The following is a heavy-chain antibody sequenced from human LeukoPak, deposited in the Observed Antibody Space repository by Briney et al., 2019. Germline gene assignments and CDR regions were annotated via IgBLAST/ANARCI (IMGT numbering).Heavy chain of an antibody. CDR2: ISAYNGNT. Sequence: PGASVKVSCKASGYTFTSYGISWVRQAPGQGLEWMGWISAYNGNTNYAQKLQGRVTMTTDTSTSTAYMELRSLRSDDTAVYYCARDRPNIAARPMDVDYWGQGTLVTVSS. V-gene: IGHV1-18*01. CDR1: GYTFTSYG. J-gene: IGHJ4*02. CDR3: ARDRPNIAARPMDVDY. D-gene: IGHD6-6*01.